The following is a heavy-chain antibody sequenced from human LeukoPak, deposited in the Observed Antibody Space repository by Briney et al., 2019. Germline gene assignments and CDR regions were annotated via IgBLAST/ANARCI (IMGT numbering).Heavy chain of an antibody. D-gene: IGHD2-21*02. CDR1: GGTFSSYA. V-gene: IGHV1-69*13. CDR2: IIPIFGTA. CDR3: ARSIVVVTATRYYFDY. Sequence: SVKVSCKASGGTFSSYAISWVRQAPGQGLEWMGGIIPIFGTANYAQKFQGRVTIAADESTSTAYMELSSLRSEDTAVYYCARSIVVVTATRYYFDYWGQGTLVTVSS. J-gene: IGHJ4*02.